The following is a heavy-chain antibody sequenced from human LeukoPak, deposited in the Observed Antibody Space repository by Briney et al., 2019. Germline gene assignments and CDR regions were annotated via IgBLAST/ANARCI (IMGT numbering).Heavy chain of an antibody. CDR2: INHSGST. CDR1: GGSFSGYY. D-gene: IGHD3-22*01. CDR3: ARGNDSSGYYFDY. V-gene: IGHV4-34*01. J-gene: IGHJ4*02. Sequence: SETLSLTCAVYGGSFSGYYWSCIRQPPWKGLEWIREINHSGSTNYNPSLKSRVTISVDTSKNQFSLKLSSVTAADTAVHYCARGNDSSGYYFDYWGQGTLVTVSS.